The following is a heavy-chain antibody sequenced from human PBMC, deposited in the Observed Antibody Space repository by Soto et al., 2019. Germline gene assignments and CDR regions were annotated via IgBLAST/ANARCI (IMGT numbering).Heavy chain of an antibody. V-gene: IGHV3-23*01. D-gene: IGHD3-9*01. CDR3: AKATSSYDILTGYFDY. Sequence: GGSLRLSCAASGFTFSSYAMSWVRQAPGKGLEWVSAISGSGGSTYYADSVKGRFTISRDNSKNTLYLQMNSLRAEDTAVYYCAKATSSYDILTGYFDYWGQGTLVTVSS. J-gene: IGHJ4*02. CDR1: GFTFSSYA. CDR2: ISGSGGST.